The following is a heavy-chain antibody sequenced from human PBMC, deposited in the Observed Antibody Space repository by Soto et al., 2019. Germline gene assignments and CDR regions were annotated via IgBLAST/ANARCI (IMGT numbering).Heavy chain of an antibody. CDR2: IKEDASEK. CDR3: TQDGGSRDWLTVN. D-gene: IGHD3-9*01. J-gene: IGHJ4*02. Sequence: EVQLVESGGDLVQPGGSLSLSCVASGFTFSNYWMNWVRQAPGMGLEWVAGIKEDASEKNYVDSVKGRFSISRDNAKNSLFLQLNSLRAEDTAVYYCTQDGGSRDWLTVNWGQGTLVTVSS. CDR1: GFTFSNYW. V-gene: IGHV3-7*01.